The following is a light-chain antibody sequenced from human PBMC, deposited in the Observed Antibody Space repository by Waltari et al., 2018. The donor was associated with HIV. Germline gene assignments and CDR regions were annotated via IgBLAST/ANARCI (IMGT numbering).Light chain of an antibody. CDR2: QDS. V-gene: IGLV3-1*01. CDR3: QAWDSSTDLV. CDR1: KLGDKY. J-gene: IGLJ2*01. Sequence: SYELTQPPSVSVAPGQTASITCSGDKLGDKYACWSQQKPGKSPVLVIYQDSKRPSGIPERFSGSNSGNTATLTISGTQAMDEADYYCQAWDSSTDLVFGGGTKLTVL.